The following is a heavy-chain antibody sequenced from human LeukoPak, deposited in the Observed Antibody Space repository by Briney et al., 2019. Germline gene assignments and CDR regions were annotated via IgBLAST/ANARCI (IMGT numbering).Heavy chain of an antibody. CDR1: GGSISSYY. D-gene: IGHD2-2*01. CDR2: IYTSGST. J-gene: IGHJ5*02. V-gene: IGHV4-4*07. Sequence: SETLSLTCTVSGGSISSYYWSWIRQPAGKGLEWIGRIYTSGSTNYNPSLKSRVTMSVDTSKNQFSLKLSSVTAADTAVYYCARELVVPAANYNWFDPWGQGTLVTVSS. CDR3: ARELVVPAANYNWFDP.